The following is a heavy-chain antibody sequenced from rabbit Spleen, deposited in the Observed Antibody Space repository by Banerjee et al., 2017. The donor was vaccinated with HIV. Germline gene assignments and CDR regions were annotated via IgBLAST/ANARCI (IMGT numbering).Heavy chain of an antibody. D-gene: IGHD1-1*01. CDR2: INTSSGGT. CDR3: ARSNSVNYRHNL. Sequence: QEQLEESGGGLVKPEGSLTLTCKASGFDLSSYYYICWVRQAPGKGLEWIGCINTSSGGTGYASWAKGRFTISKTSSTTVTLQMTSLTAADTATYFCARSNSVNYRHNLWGPGTLVTVS. CDR1: GFDLSSYYY. J-gene: IGHJ4*01. V-gene: IGHV1S45*01.